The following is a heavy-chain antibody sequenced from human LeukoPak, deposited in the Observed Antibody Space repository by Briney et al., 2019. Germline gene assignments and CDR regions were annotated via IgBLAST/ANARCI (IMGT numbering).Heavy chain of an antibody. CDR2: IRSKTYGGTT. Sequence: PGGSLRLSCTASGFTFGDYVMNWVRQAPGKGLEWVGFIRSKTYGGTTEYAASVKGRFTISRDDSKSIAYLQMSSLNTEDTALYYCTASTTVMPNDYWGQGTLVTVSS. CDR1: GFTFGDYV. V-gene: IGHV3-49*04. CDR3: TASTTVMPNDY. D-gene: IGHD4-17*01. J-gene: IGHJ4*02.